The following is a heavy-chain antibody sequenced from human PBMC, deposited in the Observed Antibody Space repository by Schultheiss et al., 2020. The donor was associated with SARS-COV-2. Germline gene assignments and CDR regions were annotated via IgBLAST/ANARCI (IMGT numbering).Heavy chain of an antibody. CDR1: GGSISSYY. CDR2: IYYSGST. V-gene: IGHV4-4*07. Sequence: SQTLSLTCTVSGGSISSYYWSWIRQPAGKGLEWIGRIYYSGSTNYNPSLKSRVTISVDTSKNQFSLKLSSVTAADTAVYYCARDERSGPVDYWGQGTLVTVSS. D-gene: IGHD2-15*01. CDR3: ARDERSGPVDY. J-gene: IGHJ4*02.